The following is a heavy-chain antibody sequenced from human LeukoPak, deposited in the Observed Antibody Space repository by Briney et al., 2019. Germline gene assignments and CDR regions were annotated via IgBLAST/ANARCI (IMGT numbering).Heavy chain of an antibody. V-gene: IGHV3-53*01. CDR2: ISGGGIT. CDR3: ARLRYYGMDV. J-gene: IGHJ6*02. Sequence: GGSLRLSCAASGFIVSSNYMSWVRQAPGKGLEWVSVISGGGITYYTDSVKGRFTISRDNSKNTLYLQMNSLRAEDTAVYYCARLRYYGMDVWGQGTTVTVSS. CDR1: GFIVSSNY.